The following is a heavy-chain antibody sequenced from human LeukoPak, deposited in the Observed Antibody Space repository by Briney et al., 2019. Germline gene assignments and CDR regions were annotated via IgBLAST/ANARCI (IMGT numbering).Heavy chain of an antibody. V-gene: IGHV1-18*01. CDR2: ISTYNSNT. J-gene: IGHJ6*02. CDR3: ARDLVVVVAARYGMDV. Sequence: ASVKVSCKASGYIFTSYDISWVRQAPGQGLEWMGWISTYNSNTNSAQKFQGRVTMTRDTSTSTVYMELSSLRSEDTAVYYCARDLVVVVAARYGMDVWGQGTTVTVPS. D-gene: IGHD2-15*01. CDR1: GYIFTSYD.